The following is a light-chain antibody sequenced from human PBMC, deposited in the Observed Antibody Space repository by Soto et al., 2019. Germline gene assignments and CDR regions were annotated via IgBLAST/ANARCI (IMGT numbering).Light chain of an antibody. V-gene: IGKV1-39*01. CDR2: AAS. CDR1: ENISRH. Sequence: DIQMTQSPSSLSGSVGDRVTITCRASENISRHLNWYQQKPGKAPKLLIYAASSLQNGVPSRFRGGGSGTDFTLPISNLQPEDFATYYCQQTYTTLSITFGQGTRLE. J-gene: IGKJ5*01. CDR3: QQTYTTLSIT.